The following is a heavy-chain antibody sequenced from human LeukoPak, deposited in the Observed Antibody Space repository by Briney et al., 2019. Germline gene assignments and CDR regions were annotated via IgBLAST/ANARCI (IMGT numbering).Heavy chain of an antibody. CDR2: IYYSGST. D-gene: IGHD2-21*02. CDR1: GGSISSYY. Sequence: SETLSLTCTVSGGSISSYYWSWIRQPPGKGLEWIGYIYYSGSTYYNPSLKSRVTISVDTSKNQFSLKLSSVTAADMAVYYCARAAVVVTASEYFQHWGQGTLVTVSS. J-gene: IGHJ1*01. V-gene: IGHV4-59*06. CDR3: ARAAVVVTASEYFQH.